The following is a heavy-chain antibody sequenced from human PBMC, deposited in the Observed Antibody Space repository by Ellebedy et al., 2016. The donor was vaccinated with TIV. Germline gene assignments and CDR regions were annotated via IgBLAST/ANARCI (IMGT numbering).Heavy chain of an antibody. V-gene: IGHV3-7*01. Sequence: GGSLRLXXAASGFTFSDYYMSWIRQAPGKGLEWVANIKHDGREKYYVDSVKGRFTISRDNAKNSLFLQMNSLRAEDTAVYYCARDRGEYQPPTNYMDVWGKGTTVTVSS. CDR2: IKHDGREK. CDR1: GFTFSDYY. J-gene: IGHJ6*03. CDR3: ARDRGEYQPPTNYMDV. D-gene: IGHD2-2*01.